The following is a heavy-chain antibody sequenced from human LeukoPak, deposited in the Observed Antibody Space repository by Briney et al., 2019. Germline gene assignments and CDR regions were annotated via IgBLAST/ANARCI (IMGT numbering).Heavy chain of an antibody. CDR3: ATATEYYYDSSGYYKPLPYYFDY. Sequence: PSETLSLTCTVSGGSISSGGYYWSWIRQHPGKGLEWIGYIYYSGSTYYNPSLKSRVTISVDTSKNQFSLKLSSVTAADTAVYYCATATEYYYDSSGYYKPLPYYFDYWGQGTLVTVSS. CDR1: GGSISSGGYY. J-gene: IGHJ4*02. CDR2: IYYSGST. D-gene: IGHD3-22*01. V-gene: IGHV4-31*03.